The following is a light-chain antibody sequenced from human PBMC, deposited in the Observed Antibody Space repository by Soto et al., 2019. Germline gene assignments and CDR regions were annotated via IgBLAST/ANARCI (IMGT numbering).Light chain of an antibody. CDR3: HQYRSSPYS. Sequence: IVMTQSPDSLAVSLGERATINCKSSESVFYSSSNKNYLAWFQQHPGQPPKLLISWASSRESGVPDRFSGSGSETDFTLTISRLQAEDVAMYFCHQYRSSPYSLGPGTKREIK. J-gene: IGKJ2*03. CDR2: WAS. V-gene: IGKV4-1*01. CDR1: ESVFYSSSNKNY.